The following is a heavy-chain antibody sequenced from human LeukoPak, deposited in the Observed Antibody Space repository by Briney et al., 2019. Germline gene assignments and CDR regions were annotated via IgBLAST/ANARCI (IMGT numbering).Heavy chain of an antibody. J-gene: IGHJ4*02. CDR1: GASTSNYY. V-gene: IGHV4-4*09. CDR3: ARLGSYHDF. Sequence: SETLSLTCTVSGASTSNYYWSWIRQTPEKGLEWMGHIHSSGGSSYYPSLKSRLTLSIDTPRNQLSLKLPSVTAADTAVYFCARLGSYHDFWGQGALVTVSS. CDR2: IHSSGGS. D-gene: IGHD1-26*01.